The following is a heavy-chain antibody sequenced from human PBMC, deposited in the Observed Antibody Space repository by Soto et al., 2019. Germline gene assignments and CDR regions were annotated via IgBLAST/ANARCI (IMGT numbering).Heavy chain of an antibody. V-gene: IGHV1-18*01. CDR3: ASTYGTSGGSCEHDAFDI. D-gene: IGHD2-15*01. CDR2: ISAYNGNT. J-gene: IGHJ3*02. CDR1: GYTFTSYG. Sequence: GASVKVSCKASGYTFTSYGISWVRQAPGQGLEWMGWISAYNGNTNYAQKLQGRVTMTTDTSTSTAYMELRSLRSDDTAVYYCASTYGTSGGSCEHDAFDIWGQGTMVTVSS.